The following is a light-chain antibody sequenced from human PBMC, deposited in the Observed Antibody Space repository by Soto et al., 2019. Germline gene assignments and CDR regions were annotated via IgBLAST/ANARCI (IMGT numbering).Light chain of an antibody. CDR1: QSVSRNY. CDR3: QQYSSSLIT. CDR2: GAS. Sequence: EIVMTQSPATLSVSPGERATLSCRASQSVSRNYLAWYQQKPGQAPSLLIYGASSRATGIPDRFSGSGSGTDFTLTISRLEPEDFAVYYCQQYSSSLITFGQGTRLEIK. J-gene: IGKJ5*01. V-gene: IGKV3-20*01.